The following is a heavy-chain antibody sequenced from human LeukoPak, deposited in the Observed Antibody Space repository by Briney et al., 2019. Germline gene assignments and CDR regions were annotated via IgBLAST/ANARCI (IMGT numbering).Heavy chain of an antibody. CDR1: GYTFTAYY. Sequence: ASVKVSCKASGYTFTAYYMHWVRQAPGHGLEWMGWINPNSGDTNLAQKFQGRVTMTRGSSISTAYMEVSRLRSDDTAVYYCASGGSLDNWYVGYFDYWGQGTLVTVSS. CDR3: ASGGSLDNWYVGYFDY. V-gene: IGHV1-2*02. D-gene: IGHD1-1*01. J-gene: IGHJ4*02. CDR2: INPNSGDT.